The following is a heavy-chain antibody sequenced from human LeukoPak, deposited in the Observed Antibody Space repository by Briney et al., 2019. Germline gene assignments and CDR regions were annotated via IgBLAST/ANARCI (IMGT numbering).Heavy chain of an antibody. CDR3: ARVEDAFDI. V-gene: IGHV3-33*01. CDR1: GFTFSSYG. CDR2: IWYDGSNK. J-gene: IGHJ3*02. D-gene: IGHD5-24*01. Sequence: GRSLRLSCAASGFTFSSYGMHWVRQAPGKGLEWVAVIWYDGSNKYYADSVKGRFTISRDNSKNTLYLQMNSLRAEDTAVYYSARVEDAFDIWGQGTMVTVSS.